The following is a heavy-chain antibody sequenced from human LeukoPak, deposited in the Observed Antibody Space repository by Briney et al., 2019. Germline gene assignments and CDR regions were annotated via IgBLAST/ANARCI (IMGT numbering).Heavy chain of an antibody. CDR1: GFTFSSYA. J-gene: IGHJ4*02. CDR3: ARDLGGYYGSGSSEGDY. CDR2: IYSGGST. V-gene: IGHV3-66*01. D-gene: IGHD3-10*01. Sequence: PGGSLRLSCAASGFTFSSYAMSWVRQAPGKGPEWVSVIYSGGSTYYADSVKGRFTISRDNSKNTLYLQMNSLRAEDTAVYYCARDLGGYYGSGSSEGDYWGQGTLVTVSS.